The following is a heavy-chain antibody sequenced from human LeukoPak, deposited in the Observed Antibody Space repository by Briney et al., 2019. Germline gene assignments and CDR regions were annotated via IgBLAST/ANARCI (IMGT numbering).Heavy chain of an antibody. V-gene: IGHV3-23*01. CDR1: GFTVSFYA. CDR3: VKDPDPRYCSSTSCSPI. CDR2: IAGGGSST. Sequence: PGRSLRLSCAASGFTVSFYAMSWVRQAPGKGLEWVSVIAGGGSSTYYADSVKGRFTISRDNSKNTLYLQMNSLRVEDTAVYYCVKDPDPRYCSSTSCSPIWGQGTMVTVSS. D-gene: IGHD2-2*01. J-gene: IGHJ3*02.